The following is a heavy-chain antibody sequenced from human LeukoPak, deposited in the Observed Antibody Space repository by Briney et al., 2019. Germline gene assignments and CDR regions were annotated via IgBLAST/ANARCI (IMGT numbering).Heavy chain of an antibody. CDR2: ISSSSTI. CDR1: GFTFSSYS. Sequence: GGSLRLSCAASGFTFSSYSMNWVRQAPGKGLEWVSYISSSSTIYYADSVKGQFTISRDNAKNSLYLQMNSLRAEDTAVYYCARQRGSYSGYFDYWGQGTLVTVSS. J-gene: IGHJ4*02. CDR3: ARQRGSYSGYFDY. D-gene: IGHD1-26*01. V-gene: IGHV3-48*01.